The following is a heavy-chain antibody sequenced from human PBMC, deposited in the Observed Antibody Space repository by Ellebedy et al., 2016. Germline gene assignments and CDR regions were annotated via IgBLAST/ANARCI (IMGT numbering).Heavy chain of an antibody. J-gene: IGHJ1*01. D-gene: IGHD3-9*01. Sequence: GGSLRLXXAASGFTFSSYWMHWVRQAPGKGLVWASRINSDGSSTSYADSVKGRFTISRDNAKNTLYLQMNSLRAEDTAVYYCAKDDRGLSGFDILTGSEYFQHWGQGTLVTVSS. CDR1: GFTFSSYW. CDR2: INSDGSST. CDR3: AKDDRGLSGFDILTGSEYFQH. V-gene: IGHV3-74*01.